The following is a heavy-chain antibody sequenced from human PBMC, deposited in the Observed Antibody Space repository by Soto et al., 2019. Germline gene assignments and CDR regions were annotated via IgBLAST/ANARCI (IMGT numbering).Heavy chain of an antibody. CDR1: GFTFSNFW. CDR3: ARAFAALWAFDF. Sequence: GGSLRLSCAASGFTFSNFWMDWVRQAPGKGLEWVANINPDGNEKRYVDSVKGRFTISRDNAKNSLYLQMSSLTAEDTALYFCARAFAALWAFDFWGQGIPVTVSS. V-gene: IGHV3-7*01. J-gene: IGHJ4*02. D-gene: IGHD1-26*01. CDR2: INPDGNEK.